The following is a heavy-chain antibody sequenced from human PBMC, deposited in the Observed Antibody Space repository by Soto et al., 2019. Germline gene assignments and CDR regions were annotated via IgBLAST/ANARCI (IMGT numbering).Heavy chain of an antibody. CDR3: VKQGAYDGPFHY. CDR1: GFTFSSYG. Sequence: GGSLRLSCAASGFTFSSYGMHWVRQAPVKGLEWVAVVSYDGRNKYYGDSVKGRFTISRDNSKNTLYLQMDSLRAEDTAVYYCVKQGAYDGPFHYWGQGTLVTVSS. D-gene: IGHD5-12*01. CDR2: VSYDGRNK. J-gene: IGHJ4*02. V-gene: IGHV3-30*18.